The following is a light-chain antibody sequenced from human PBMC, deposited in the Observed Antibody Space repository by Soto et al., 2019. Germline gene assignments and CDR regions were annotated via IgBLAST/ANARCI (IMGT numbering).Light chain of an antibody. CDR2: DAS. Sequence: SPGAQSRAVGDRVTITCRASEGIGNWLAWYQQKPGKAPKLLIYDASTLESGVPPRFSGSGSGTDFTLAISSLQPEDSATYYCLQDISYPWTFGQGTKVDIK. V-gene: IGKV1-5*01. CDR1: EGIGNW. CDR3: LQDISYPWT. J-gene: IGKJ1*01.